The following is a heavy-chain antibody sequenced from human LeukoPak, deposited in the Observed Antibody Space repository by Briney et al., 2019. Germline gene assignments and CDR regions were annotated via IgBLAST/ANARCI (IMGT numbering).Heavy chain of an antibody. CDR1: GGSISSSNW. J-gene: IGHJ4*02. CDR3: ARHTVRGGYTVIPFDY. D-gene: IGHD2-15*01. V-gene: IGHV4-4*02. CDR2: IYHSGST. Sequence: SETLSLTCAVSGGSISSSNWWSWVRQPPGKGLEWIGEIYHSGSTNYNPSLKSRVTIPVDKSKNQFSLKLSSVTAADTAVYYCARHTVRGGYTVIPFDYWGQGTLVTVSS.